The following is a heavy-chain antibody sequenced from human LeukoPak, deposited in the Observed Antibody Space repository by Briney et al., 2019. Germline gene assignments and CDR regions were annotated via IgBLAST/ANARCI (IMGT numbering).Heavy chain of an antibody. V-gene: IGHV3-23*01. CDR2: IGGTGGNT. CDR3: AKDATPSTILYYFDY. CDR1: GFTFSSYA. J-gene: IGHJ4*02. Sequence: GGSLRLYCAASGFTFSSYAMSWVRPAPGKGLEWVSGIGGTGGNTYYADSVKGRFTISRDNSKNTVYLQMNSLRAEDTAVYYCAKDATPSTILYYFDYWGQGTLVTVSS. D-gene: IGHD1-26*01.